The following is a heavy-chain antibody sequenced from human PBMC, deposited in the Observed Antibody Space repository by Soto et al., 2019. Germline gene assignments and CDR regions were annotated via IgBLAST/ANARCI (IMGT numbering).Heavy chain of an antibody. V-gene: IGHV3-21*01. CDR2: ISSSSSYI. D-gene: IGHD5-12*01. Sequence: GGSLRLSCAASGFTFSSYSMNWVRQAPGKGLEWVSSISSSSSYIYYADSVKGRFTISRDNAKNSLYLQMNSLRAEDTAVYYCARENGRDGYNYSFDYWGQGTLVTVSS. CDR3: ARENGRDGYNYSFDY. CDR1: GFTFSSYS. J-gene: IGHJ4*02.